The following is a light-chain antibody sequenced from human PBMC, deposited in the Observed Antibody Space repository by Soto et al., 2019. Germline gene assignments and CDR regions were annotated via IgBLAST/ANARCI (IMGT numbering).Light chain of an antibody. CDR1: QSVSSN. CDR2: GAS. CDR3: QQYNNWFT. J-gene: IGKJ1*01. Sequence: EIVMTQSPATLSVSPGERATLSCRASQSVSSNLAWYQQKPGQAPRLRIYGASTRATGIPARFSGSGSGTEFTLTISSLQSEDFAVYYCQQYNNWFTFGQGTKVEIK. V-gene: IGKV3-15*01.